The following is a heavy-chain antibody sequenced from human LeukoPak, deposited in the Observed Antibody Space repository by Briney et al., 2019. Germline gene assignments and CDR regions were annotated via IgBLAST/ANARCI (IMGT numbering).Heavy chain of an antibody. Sequence: GGSLRLSCAASGVSFSSFAMSRGRQGPARGLGWVSSSRGNGEACYADSVKGRFPLSSDSSRNTVYFQLNNLRVEDTAIYYCAKASWVSSTDAVRWGQGTLVTVSS. CDR2: SRGNGEA. CDR1: GVSFSSFA. CDR3: AKASWVSSTDAVR. V-gene: IGHV3-23*01. J-gene: IGHJ4*02. D-gene: IGHD3-16*01.